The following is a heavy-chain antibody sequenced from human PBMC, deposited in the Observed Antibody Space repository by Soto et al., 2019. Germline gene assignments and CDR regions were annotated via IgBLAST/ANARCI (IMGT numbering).Heavy chain of an antibody. J-gene: IGHJ4*02. V-gene: IGHV3-23*01. CDR3: AKFSAASVFDISSAPDY. CDR1: GFSFSTYA. D-gene: IGHD3-9*01. CDR2: LSGNGGKK. Sequence: EVQLLESGGGLVQPGGSLRLSCAASGFSFSTYAMTWVRQAPGRGLEWVSNLSGNGGKKAYADSVRGRFTISRDNAQNTLYLYMNSLRVADTAIYYCAKFSAASVFDISSAPDYWGQGTLVTVSS.